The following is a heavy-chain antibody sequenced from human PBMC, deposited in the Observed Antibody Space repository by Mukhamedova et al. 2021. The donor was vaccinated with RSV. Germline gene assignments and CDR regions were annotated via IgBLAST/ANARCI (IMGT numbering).Heavy chain of an antibody. J-gene: IGHJ4*02. Sequence: VRQAPGKGPVWVSRINSDASSTSYADSVKGRFTISRDDAKNTLYLQMNSLRAEDTAVYYCARGNAGYSSSWLDYWGQGTLVTVSS. CDR3: ARGNAGYSSSWLDY. V-gene: IGHV3-74*01. D-gene: IGHD6-13*01. CDR2: INSDASST.